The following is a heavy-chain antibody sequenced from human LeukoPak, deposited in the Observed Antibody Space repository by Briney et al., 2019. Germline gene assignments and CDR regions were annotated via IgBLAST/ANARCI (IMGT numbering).Heavy chain of an antibody. V-gene: IGHV1-69*05. CDR1: GGTFSSYA. Sequence: SVKVSCKASGGTFSSYAISWVRQAPGQGLEWMGGIIPTFGTANYAQKFQGRVTITTDESTSTAYMELSGLRSEDTAVYYCARGRSGGSYYGYYYYYMDVWGKGTTVTVSS. D-gene: IGHD1-26*01. CDR2: IIPTFGTA. J-gene: IGHJ6*03. CDR3: ARGRSGGSYYGYYYYYMDV.